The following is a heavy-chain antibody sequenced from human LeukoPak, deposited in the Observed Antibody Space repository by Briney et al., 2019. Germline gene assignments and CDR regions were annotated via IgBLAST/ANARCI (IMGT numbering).Heavy chain of an antibody. CDR1: GGSISSGGYY. Sequence: SGTLSLTCAVSGGSISSGGYYWSWIRQHPGKGREWIVYIYYSGSTYYNPSLKSRVTISVDTSKNQSSLNLSSVTAADTAVYYCARDPSGYWYFDLWGRGTLVTVS. V-gene: IGHV4-31*11. CDR3: ARDPSGYWYFDL. J-gene: IGHJ2*01. D-gene: IGHD2-15*01. CDR2: IYYSGST.